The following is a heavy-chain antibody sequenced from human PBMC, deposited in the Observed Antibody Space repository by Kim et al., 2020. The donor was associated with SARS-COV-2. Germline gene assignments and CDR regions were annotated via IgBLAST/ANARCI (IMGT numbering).Heavy chain of an antibody. J-gene: IGHJ6*02. V-gene: IGHV3-33*01. CDR3: ARALPTDGMDV. Sequence: YNGKSVKGQYTISRENSQNPLYLHMNSLTAEDTAVSYCARALPTDGMDVWGQGTTVTVSS.